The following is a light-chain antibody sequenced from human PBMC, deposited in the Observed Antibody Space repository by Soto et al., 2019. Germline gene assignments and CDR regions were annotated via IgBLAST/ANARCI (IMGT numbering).Light chain of an antibody. CDR3: QQRTNWLT. Sequence: EIVLTQSPATLSLSPGERATLSCRASQNVSTYLAWYQQKPGQAPRLLIYDASNRATGIPARFSGSGSATDFTLTISSLEPEDFAVYYWQQRTNWLTFGPGTKVDIK. J-gene: IGKJ3*01. CDR1: QNVSTY. CDR2: DAS. V-gene: IGKV3-11*01.